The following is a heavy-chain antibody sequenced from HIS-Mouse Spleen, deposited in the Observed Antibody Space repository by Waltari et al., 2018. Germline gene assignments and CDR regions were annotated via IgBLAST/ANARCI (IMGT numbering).Heavy chain of an antibody. J-gene: IGHJ2*01. Sequence: QLQLQESGPGLVKPSETLSLPCTVSGGSISISSYYWCRIGQPPGKGLEWIGSIYYSGSTYYNPSLKSRVTISVDTSKNQFSLKLSSVTAADTAVYYCAREIPYSSSWYDWYFDLWGRGTLVTVSS. CDR1: GGSISISSYY. CDR3: AREIPYSSSWYDWYFDL. D-gene: IGHD6-13*01. V-gene: IGHV4-39*07. CDR2: IYYSGST.